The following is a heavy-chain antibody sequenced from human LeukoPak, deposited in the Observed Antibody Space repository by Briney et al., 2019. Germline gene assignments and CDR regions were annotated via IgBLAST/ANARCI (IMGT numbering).Heavy chain of an antibody. V-gene: IGHV4-34*01. CDR2: ISDSGSI. Sequence: PSETLSLTCAVYGGSLSGYFWSWIRQPPGKGLEWIGEISDSGSINFSPSLKSRVTISVDTAKNQFYLKLNSVTAADTAVYYCARGSKGPRLLYWGQGTLVTVPS. J-gene: IGHJ4*02. CDR3: ARGSKGPRLLY. D-gene: IGHD6-6*01. CDR1: GGSLSGYF.